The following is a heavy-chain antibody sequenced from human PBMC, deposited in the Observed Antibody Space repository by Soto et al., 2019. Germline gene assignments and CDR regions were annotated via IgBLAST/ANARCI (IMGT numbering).Heavy chain of an antibody. CDR1: GYTFTSYG. CDR2: ISAYNGNT. Sequence: ASVKVSCKASGYTFTSYGISWVRQAPGQGLEWMGWISAYNGNTNYAQKLQGRVTMTTDTSTSTAYMELRSLRSDDTAVYYCARYSYDSSGSGNWFDPWGQETLVTVSS. J-gene: IGHJ5*02. V-gene: IGHV1-18*01. D-gene: IGHD3-22*01. CDR3: ARYSYDSSGSGNWFDP.